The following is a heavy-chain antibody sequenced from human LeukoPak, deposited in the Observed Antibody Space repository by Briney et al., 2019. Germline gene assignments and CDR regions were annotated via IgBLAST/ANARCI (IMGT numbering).Heavy chain of an antibody. CDR2: IYYSGST. CDR3: ARTHFWSGYYVDY. J-gene: IGHJ4*02. CDR1: GGSISSYY. V-gene: IGHV4-59*08. D-gene: IGHD3-3*02. Sequence: SETLSLTCTVSGGSISSYYWSWIRQPPGNGLEWIGYIYYSGSTNYNPSLKSRVTISVDTSKNQFSLKLSSVTAADTAVYYCARTHFWSGYYVDYWGQGTLVTVSS.